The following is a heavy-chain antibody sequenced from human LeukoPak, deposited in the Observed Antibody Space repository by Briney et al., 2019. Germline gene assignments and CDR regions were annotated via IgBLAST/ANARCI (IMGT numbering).Heavy chain of an antibody. CDR2: VHTSGST. CDR3: ARDSGKGDTAHMDV. J-gene: IGHJ6*03. D-gene: IGHD1-26*01. CDR1: GGSISNYY. Sequence: PSETLSLTCTVSGGSISNYYWSWIRQPAGKGLEWIGHVHTSGSTNYNPSLKSRVTMSVDTSKNQFSLRLSSVTAADTAVYYCARDSGKGDTAHMDVWGKGTTVTVSS. V-gene: IGHV4-4*07.